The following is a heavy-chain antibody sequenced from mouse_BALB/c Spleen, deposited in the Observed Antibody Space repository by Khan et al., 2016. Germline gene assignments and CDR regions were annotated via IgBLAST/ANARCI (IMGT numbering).Heavy chain of an antibody. V-gene: IGHV3-2*02. CDR1: GYSITSDYA. D-gene: IGHD1-1*01. CDR2: ISYSGST. J-gene: IGHJ2*01. Sequence: EVQLQESGPGLVKPSQSLSLTCTVTGYSITSDYAWNWIRQFPGNKLEWMGYISYSGSTSYNPSLKSRISITRYTSKNQSFLQLNSVTTEDTATYYCARDYYGSSYFDYWGRGTTLTVSS. CDR3: ARDYYGSSYFDY.